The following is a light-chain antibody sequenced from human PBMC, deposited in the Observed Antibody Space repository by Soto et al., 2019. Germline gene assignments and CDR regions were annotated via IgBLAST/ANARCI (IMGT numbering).Light chain of an antibody. CDR2: LGS. Sequence: DIVMTQSPLSLPVTPGEPASISCRSSQSLLHSNGYNYLDWYLQKPGQSPQLLIYLGSNRASGVPDRFSGSGSGTDFTLNISRVEAEDFAVYYCMQALQTPRTFGQGTKVEVK. J-gene: IGKJ1*01. V-gene: IGKV2-28*01. CDR3: MQALQTPRT. CDR1: QSLLHSNGYNY.